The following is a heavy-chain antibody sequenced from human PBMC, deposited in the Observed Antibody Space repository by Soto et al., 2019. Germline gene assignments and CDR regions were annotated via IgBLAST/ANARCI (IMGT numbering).Heavy chain of an antibody. D-gene: IGHD4-17*01. CDR3: AKESLPEHYGDTLFDY. Sequence: EVQLLESGGALVRPGGSLRLSCAASGFSFNNYALSWVRQAPGNGLEWVSTFSAGGRAYYAASMQGRFTIARDSSQDTVHLQISDLRPEDTAVYYCAKESLPEHYGDTLFDYWGQGTRVTVSS. CDR2: FSAGGRA. V-gene: IGHV3-23*01. CDR1: GFSFNNYA. J-gene: IGHJ4*02.